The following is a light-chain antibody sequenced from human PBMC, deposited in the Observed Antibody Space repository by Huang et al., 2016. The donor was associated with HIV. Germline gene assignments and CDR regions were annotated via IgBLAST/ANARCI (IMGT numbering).Light chain of an antibody. J-gene: IGKJ4*01. V-gene: IGKV3-11*01. Sequence: EIVLTQSPPTLSLSPGQRGTLSCRASQRIGTYLAWYQQKPGHGPRLLIYDTSNRATGVPARFGGGGSGTNFTLTIGGLEPEDVAVYYCQQRSSWPLTFGGGTRVEIQ. CDR2: DTS. CDR3: QQRSSWPLT. CDR1: QRIGTY.